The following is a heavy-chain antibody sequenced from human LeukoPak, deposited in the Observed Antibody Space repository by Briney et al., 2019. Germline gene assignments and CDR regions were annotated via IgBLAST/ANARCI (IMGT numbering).Heavy chain of an antibody. V-gene: IGHV4-59*01. D-gene: IGHD3-22*01. CDR3: ARQSISGSSLSYFDY. J-gene: IGHJ4*02. Sequence: SETLSLTCTVSGGSISNYFWSWIRQPPGRGLEWIGYMSYSGSTNYNPSLKSRVTISVDTSKNQCSLKLSSVTAADTAVYYCARQSISGSSLSYFDYWGQGTLVNVSS. CDR1: GGSISNYF. CDR2: MSYSGST.